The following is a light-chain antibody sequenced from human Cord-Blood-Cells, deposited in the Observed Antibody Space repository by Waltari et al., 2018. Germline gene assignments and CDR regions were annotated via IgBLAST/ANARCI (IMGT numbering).Light chain of an antibody. CDR1: QGISSY. Sequence: IQMTQSPSSFSASTGDRVTITCRASQGISSYLAWYQQKPGKAPKLLIYAASTLQSGVPSRFSGSGSGTDFTLTISCLQTEDFATYYCQQYYSYPRTFGQGTKVEIK. V-gene: IGKV1-8*01. J-gene: IGKJ1*01. CDR2: AAS. CDR3: QQYYSYPRT.